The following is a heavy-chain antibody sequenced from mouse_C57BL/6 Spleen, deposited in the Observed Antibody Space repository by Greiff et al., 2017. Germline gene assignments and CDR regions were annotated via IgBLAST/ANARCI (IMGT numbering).Heavy chain of an antibody. V-gene: IGHV1-61*01. J-gene: IGHJ4*01. Sequence: QVQLQQPGAELVRPGSSVKLSCKASGYTFTSYWMDWVKQRPGQGLEWIGNIYPSDSETHYNQKFKDKATLTVDKSSSTAYMQLSSLTSEDSAVYYCARVEDYYYGSRNYAMDYWGQGTSVTVSS. D-gene: IGHD1-1*01. CDR3: ARVEDYYYGSRNYAMDY. CDR1: GYTFTSYW. CDR2: IYPSDSET.